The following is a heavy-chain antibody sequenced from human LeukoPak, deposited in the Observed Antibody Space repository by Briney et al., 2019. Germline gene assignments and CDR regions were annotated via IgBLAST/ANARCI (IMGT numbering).Heavy chain of an antibody. CDR2: IYHSGST. J-gene: IGHJ5*02. Sequence: SETLSLTCAVSGGSISSSNWWSWVRQPPGKGLEWIGEIYHSGSTYYNPSLKSRVTISVDTSKNQFSLKLSSVTAADTAVYYCARASIVVVPAASVCWFDPWGQGTLVTVSS. D-gene: IGHD2-2*01. V-gene: IGHV4-4*02. CDR3: ARASIVVVPAASVCWFDP. CDR1: GGSISSSNW.